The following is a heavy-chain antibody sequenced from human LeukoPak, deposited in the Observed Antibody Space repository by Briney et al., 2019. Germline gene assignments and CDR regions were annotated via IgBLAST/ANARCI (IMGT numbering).Heavy chain of an antibody. Sequence: PGGSLRLSCAASGFTFSSYLMSWVRQAPGKGLEWVANIKQDGSEKYYVDSVKGRFTISRDNAKNSLYLQMNSLRAEDTAVYYCAREGSEDNWFDPWGQGTLVTVSS. CDR3: AREGSEDNWFDP. D-gene: IGHD2-15*01. CDR1: GFTFSSYL. J-gene: IGHJ5*02. V-gene: IGHV3-7*01. CDR2: IKQDGSEK.